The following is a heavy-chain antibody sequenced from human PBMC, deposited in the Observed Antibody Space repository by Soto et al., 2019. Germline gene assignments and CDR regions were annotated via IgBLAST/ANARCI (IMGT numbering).Heavy chain of an antibody. J-gene: IGHJ4*02. CDR2: ISHDGSDK. Sequence: QVQLVESGGGVVQPGRSLRLSCAASGFTFSSFGMHWVRQAPGKGLEWVAFISHDGSDKNYADSVRGQFTISRDNYKNTLYLQMNSLRAEDTAVYYCAKETTWNYYFNYWGQGNLVTVSS. CDR3: AKETTWNYYFNY. V-gene: IGHV3-30*18. CDR1: GFTFSSFG. D-gene: IGHD1-7*01.